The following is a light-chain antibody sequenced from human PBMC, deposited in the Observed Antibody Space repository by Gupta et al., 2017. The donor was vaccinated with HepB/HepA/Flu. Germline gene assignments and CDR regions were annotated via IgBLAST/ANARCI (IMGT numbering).Light chain of an antibody. CDR2: AAS. CDR3: QQRDSTFYT. J-gene: IGKJ2*01. CDR1: QNISSY. V-gene: IGKV1-39*01. Sequence: VTITCRASQNISSYLNWYQHKPGKAPKLLIYAASSLQSGVPSRFSSSGSGTDFTLTISRLQPEDFATYHCQQRDSTFYTFGQGTKLEIK.